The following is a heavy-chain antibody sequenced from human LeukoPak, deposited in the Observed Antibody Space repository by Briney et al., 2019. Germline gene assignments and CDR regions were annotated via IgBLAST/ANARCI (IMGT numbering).Heavy chain of an antibody. Sequence: GGSLRLSCAASRFIFSRYDMLWLRQAPGKGLEGVAYVRYDGSNKNYAVSVKGRFTISRDDSRNTLYLQMNNLRADDTAVYYCAKDRGTARSTHFDYWGQGTLVTVSS. CDR2: VRYDGSNK. CDR1: RFIFSRYD. J-gene: IGHJ4*02. CDR3: AKDRGTARSTHFDY. V-gene: IGHV3-30*02. D-gene: IGHD3-10*01.